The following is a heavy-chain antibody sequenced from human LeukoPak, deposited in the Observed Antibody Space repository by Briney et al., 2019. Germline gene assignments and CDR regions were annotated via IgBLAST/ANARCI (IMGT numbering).Heavy chain of an antibody. Sequence: SETLPLTCAVYGGSFSGYYWSWIRQPPGKGLEWIGEINHSGSTNYNPSLKSRVTISVDTSKNQFSLKLSSVTAADTAVYYCARSQARIAADNWFDPWGQGTLVTVSS. CDR3: ARSQARIAADNWFDP. CDR1: GGSFSGYY. V-gene: IGHV4-34*01. CDR2: INHSGST. D-gene: IGHD6-13*01. J-gene: IGHJ5*02.